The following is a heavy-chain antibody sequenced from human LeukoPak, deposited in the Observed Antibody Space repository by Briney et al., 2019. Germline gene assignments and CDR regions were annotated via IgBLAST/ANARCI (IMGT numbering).Heavy chain of an antibody. CDR2: ISGSGGST. J-gene: IGHJ4*02. CDR1: GFTFSSYA. V-gene: IGHV3-23*01. D-gene: IGHD5-24*01. Sequence: QPGGSLRLSCAASGFTFSSYAMSWVRQAPGKGLEWVSAISGSGGSTYYADSVKGRFTISRDNSKNTLYLQMNSLRAEDTAVYYCAKDRRRDGYNWYYFDYWGQGTLVTVSS. CDR3: AKDRRRDGYNWYYFDY.